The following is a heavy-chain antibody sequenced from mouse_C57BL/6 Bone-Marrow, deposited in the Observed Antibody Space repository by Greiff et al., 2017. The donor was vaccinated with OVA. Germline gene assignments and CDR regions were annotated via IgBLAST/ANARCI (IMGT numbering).Heavy chain of an antibody. D-gene: IGHD1-2*01. CDR1: GYTFTDYY. CDR2: INPYNGGT. V-gene: IGHV1-19*01. Sequence: EVQLQQSGPVLVKPGASVKMSCKASGYTFTDYYMNWVKQSHGKSLEWIGVINPYNGGTSYNQKFKGKATLTVDKSSSTAYMELNSLTSEDSAVYYCARLLDYAMDYWGQGTSVTVSS. CDR3: ARLLDYAMDY. J-gene: IGHJ4*01.